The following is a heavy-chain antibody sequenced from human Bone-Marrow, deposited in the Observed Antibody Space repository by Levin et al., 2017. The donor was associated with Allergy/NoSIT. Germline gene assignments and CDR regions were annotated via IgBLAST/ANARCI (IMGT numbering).Heavy chain of an antibody. J-gene: IGHJ6*02. D-gene: IGHD5-18*01. Sequence: GASVKVSCKASGFTFTSSAVQWVRQARGQRLEWIGWIVVGSGNTNYAQKFQERVTITRDMSTSTAYMELSSLRSEDTAVYYCAADNTSYGYGGTSGHYYYYGMDVWGQGTTVTVSS. CDR2: IVVGSGNT. CDR3: AADNTSYGYGGTSGHYYYYGMDV. V-gene: IGHV1-58*01. CDR1: GFTFTSSA.